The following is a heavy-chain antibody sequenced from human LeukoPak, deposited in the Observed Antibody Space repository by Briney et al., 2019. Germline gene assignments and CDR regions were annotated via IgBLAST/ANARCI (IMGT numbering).Heavy chain of an antibody. J-gene: IGHJ4*02. Sequence: GGSLRLSCAASGFTFSSYGMHWVRQAPGKGLEWVAVIWYDGSNKYYADSVKGRFTISRDNSRSTLYLQMNSLRAEDTAVYYCARGYAGPYCGGDCYPPYDYWGQGTLVTVSS. CDR3: ARGYAGPYCGGDCYPPYDY. CDR2: IWYDGSNK. CDR1: GFTFSSYG. D-gene: IGHD2-21*02. V-gene: IGHV3-33*01.